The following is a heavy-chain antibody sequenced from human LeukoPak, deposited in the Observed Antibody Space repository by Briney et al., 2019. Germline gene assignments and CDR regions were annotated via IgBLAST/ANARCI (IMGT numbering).Heavy chain of an antibody. CDR1: GGTFSSYA. CDR3: ARRLYSSGWYYYYYGMDV. CDR2: IIPIFGTA. D-gene: IGHD6-19*01. V-gene: IGHV1-69*13. Sequence: SVKVSCKASGGTFSSYAISWVRQAPGQGLEWMGGIIPIFGTANYAQKFQGRVTITADESTSTAYMELSSLRPEDTAVYYCARRLYSSGWYYYYYGMDVWGQGTTVTVSS. J-gene: IGHJ6*02.